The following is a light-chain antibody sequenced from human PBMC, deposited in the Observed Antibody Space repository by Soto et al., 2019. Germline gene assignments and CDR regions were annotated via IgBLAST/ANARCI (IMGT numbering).Light chain of an antibody. CDR3: SSFTTSSTYV. J-gene: IGLJ1*01. CDR2: EVS. Sequence: QSALTQPPSVSGSPGQSVTISCTGTSSDVGSYNHVAWYQQPPGTAPKLMIYEVSNRPSGVPDRFSGSKSGNTASLTISGLQAEDEADYYCSSFTTSSTYVFGTGPKVTVL. V-gene: IGLV2-18*02. CDR1: SSDVGSYNH.